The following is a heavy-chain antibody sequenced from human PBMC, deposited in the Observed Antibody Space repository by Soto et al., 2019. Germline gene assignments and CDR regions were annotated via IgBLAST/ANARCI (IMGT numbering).Heavy chain of an antibody. V-gene: IGHV1-69*13. CDR1: RGTFSSYA. J-gene: IGHJ5*02. Sequence: SVELSCKASRGTFSSYAISWVRQAPGQGLEWMGGIIPIFGTANYAQKFQGRVTITADESTSTAYMELSSLRSEDTAVYYCARGRGDALDPWGQGTLVTVSS. D-gene: IGHD3-10*01. CDR3: ARGRGDALDP. CDR2: IIPIFGTA.